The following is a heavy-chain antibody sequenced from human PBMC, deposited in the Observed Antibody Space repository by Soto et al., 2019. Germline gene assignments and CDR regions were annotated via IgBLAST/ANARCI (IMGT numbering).Heavy chain of an antibody. CDR1: GFTFSNFW. CDR3: TRGLRGVTDY. CDR2: INGDGSIT. D-gene: IGHD3-10*01. J-gene: IGHJ4*02. Sequence: EVQLVESGGGLVQPGGSLRLSCAASGFTFSNFWMHWVRQAPGKGLVSVSRINGDGSITTYADSVKGRFTISRENAKITLYLHMNSLRAEDTAVYYCTRGLRGVTDYWGQGTLVTVSA. V-gene: IGHV3-74*01.